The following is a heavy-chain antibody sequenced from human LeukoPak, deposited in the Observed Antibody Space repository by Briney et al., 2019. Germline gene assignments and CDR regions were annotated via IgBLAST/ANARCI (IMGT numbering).Heavy chain of an antibody. Sequence: PGGSLRLSCAASGFTFSSYEMNWVRQAPGKGLEWVSYISSSGSTIYYADSVKGRFTISRDNAKNSLYLQMNSLRAEDTAVYYCAIDGIVVVVAAYFDYWGQGTLVSVSS. D-gene: IGHD2-15*01. CDR2: ISSSGSTI. CDR1: GFTFSSYE. J-gene: IGHJ4*02. V-gene: IGHV3-48*03. CDR3: AIDGIVVVVAAYFDY.